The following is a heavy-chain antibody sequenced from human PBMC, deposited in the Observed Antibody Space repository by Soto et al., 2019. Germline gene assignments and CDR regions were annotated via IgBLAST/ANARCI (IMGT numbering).Heavy chain of an antibody. CDR1: GGSISSTNW. CDR2: IYHSGST. Sequence: QVQLQESGPGLVQPSGTLSLTCAVSGGSISSTNWWSWVRQPPGKGLEWIGEIYHSGSTNYNPSLKSRVITSVDKSTNQFSLKLSSVTAADTAVYYCARAYDYSSNWFDPWGQGTLVTVSS. CDR3: ARAYDYSSNWFDP. D-gene: IGHD4-4*01. V-gene: IGHV4-4*02. J-gene: IGHJ5*02.